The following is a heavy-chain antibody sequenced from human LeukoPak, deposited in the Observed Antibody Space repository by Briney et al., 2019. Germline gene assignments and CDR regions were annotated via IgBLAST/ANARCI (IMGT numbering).Heavy chain of an antibody. CDR3: ARDDCSGGSCYDDI. Sequence: SETLSLTCTVSGGSISSYYWGWIRQPPGKGLEWIGSIYYSGSTYYNPSLKSRVTISVDTSKNQFSLKLSSVTAADTAVYYCARDDCSGGSCYDDIWGQGTMVTVSS. CDR2: IYYSGST. V-gene: IGHV4-39*07. CDR1: GGSISSYY. D-gene: IGHD2-15*01. J-gene: IGHJ3*02.